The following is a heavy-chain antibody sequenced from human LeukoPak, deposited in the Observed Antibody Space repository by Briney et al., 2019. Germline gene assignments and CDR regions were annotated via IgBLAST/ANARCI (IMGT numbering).Heavy chain of an antibody. CDR1: GFTFSSYA. CDR3: ARNRNKDNYYRGGYPPY. CDR2: ISGSGGST. Sequence: GGSLRLSCAASGFTFSSYAMSWVRQAPGKGLEWVSAISGSGGSTYYADSVKGRFTISRDNAKNSLYLQMNTLRAEDTAVYYCARNRNKDNYYRGGYPPYWGQGTLVTVSS. J-gene: IGHJ4*02. V-gene: IGHV3-23*01. D-gene: IGHD3-22*01.